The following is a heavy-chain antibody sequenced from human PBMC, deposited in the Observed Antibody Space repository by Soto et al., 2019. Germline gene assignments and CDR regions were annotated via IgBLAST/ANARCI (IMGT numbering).Heavy chain of an antibody. CDR1: GGSISSYY. Sequence: SETLSLTCTVSGGSISSYYWSWIRQPPGKGLEWIGYIYYSGSTNYNPSLKSRVTISVDTSKNQFSLKLSPVTAADTAVYYCARVSGPLYYYDSSEIYYFDYWGQGTLVTV. CDR3: ARVSGPLYYYDSSEIYYFDY. J-gene: IGHJ4*02. D-gene: IGHD3-22*01. CDR2: IYYSGST. V-gene: IGHV4-59*01.